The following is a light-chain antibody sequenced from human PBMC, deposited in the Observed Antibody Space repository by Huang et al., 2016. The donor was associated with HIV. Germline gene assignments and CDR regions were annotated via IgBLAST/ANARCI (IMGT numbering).Light chain of an antibody. CDR2: GTS. Sequence: EIVLTQSPGTLSLSPGERAALSCRASQSLSPTYLAWYQQRPGQGPRLLIYGTSTRDTGIPDRFSGSGSGTDFTRTISRLEPEDFAMYYCQQYVRSPWTFGQGTKVEIK. CDR3: QQYVRSPWT. J-gene: IGKJ1*01. V-gene: IGKV3-20*01. CDR1: QSLSPTY.